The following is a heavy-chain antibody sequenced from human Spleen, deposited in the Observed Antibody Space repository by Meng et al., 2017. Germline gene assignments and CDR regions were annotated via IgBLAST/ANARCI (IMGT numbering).Heavy chain of an antibody. CDR1: GGSISSGSYY. V-gene: IGHV4-61*02. CDR3: ARREALGDSSGYLYYYYGMDV. J-gene: IGHJ6*02. Sequence: SETLSLTCTVSGGSISSGSYYWSWIRQPAGKGLEWIGRIYTSGSTNYNPSLKSRVTIAVDTSKNQFSRKLSSVTAADTAVYYWARREALGDSSGYLYYYYGMDVWGQGTTVTVSS. D-gene: IGHD3-22*01. CDR2: IYTSGST.